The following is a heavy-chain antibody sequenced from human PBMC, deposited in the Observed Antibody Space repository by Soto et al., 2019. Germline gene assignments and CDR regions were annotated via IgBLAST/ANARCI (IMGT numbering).Heavy chain of an antibody. CDR3: ARELHGGSYGMDV. V-gene: IGHV3-13*01. CDR1: GFTFSSYA. CDR2: ITTAGDT. J-gene: IGHJ6*02. Sequence: PVGSLRLSCAASGFTFSSYAMSWVRQVTGKGLEWVSGITTAGDTYYPGSVKGRFTISREKAKNSLYLQMNSLSAGDTAVYYCARELHGGSYGMDVWGQGTTVTVSS.